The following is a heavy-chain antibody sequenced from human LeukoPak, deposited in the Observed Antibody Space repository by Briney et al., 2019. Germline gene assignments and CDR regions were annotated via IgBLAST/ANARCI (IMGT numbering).Heavy chain of an antibody. V-gene: IGHV3-48*04. J-gene: IGHJ4*02. Sequence: HPGGSLRLSCAASGFTFSSYSMNWVRQAPGKGLERVSYISSSSSTIYYADSVNGRFTISRDNAKNSLYLQMNSLRAEDTAVYYCAREQLADYWGQGTLVTVSS. CDR1: GFTFSSYS. D-gene: IGHD6-6*01. CDR3: AREQLADY. CDR2: ISSSSSTI.